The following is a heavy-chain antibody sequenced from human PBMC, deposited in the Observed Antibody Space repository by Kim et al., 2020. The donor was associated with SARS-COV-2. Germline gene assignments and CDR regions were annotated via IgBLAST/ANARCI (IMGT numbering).Heavy chain of an antibody. V-gene: IGHV3-21*01. CDR3: AREGIRGDIVATLIFDY. Sequence: VKGRFTISRDNAKNSLYLQMNSLRAEDTAVYYCAREGIRGDIVATLIFDYWGQGTLVTVSS. J-gene: IGHJ4*02. D-gene: IGHD5-12*01.